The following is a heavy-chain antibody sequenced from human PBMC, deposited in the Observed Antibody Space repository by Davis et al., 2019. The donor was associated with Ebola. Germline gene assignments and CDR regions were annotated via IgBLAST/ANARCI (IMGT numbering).Heavy chain of an antibody. Sequence: GGSLRLSCKGSGYNFATHWIAWVRQMPGKGLEWMGIIYPGDSDIRYSPSFQGQVTISADKSIATAYLQWSSLKASDTAMYYCARHYGLGYGNDYWGQGTLVTVSS. CDR2: IYPGDSDI. D-gene: IGHD5-18*01. CDR3: ARHYGLGYGNDY. CDR1: GYNFATHW. J-gene: IGHJ4*02. V-gene: IGHV5-51*01.